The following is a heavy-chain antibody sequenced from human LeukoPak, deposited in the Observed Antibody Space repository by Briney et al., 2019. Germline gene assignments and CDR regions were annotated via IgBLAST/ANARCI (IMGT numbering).Heavy chain of an antibody. V-gene: IGHV4-59*01. D-gene: IGHD3-22*01. J-gene: IGHJ3*02. CDR2: IYYSGST. CDR3: ARVDYYDSSGHKAPAFDI. Sequence: SETLSLTCTVSGGSISSYYWSWMRQPPGEGLEWIGYIYYSGSTNYNPSLKSRVTISVDTSKNQFSLKLSSVTAADTAVYYCARVDYYDSSGHKAPAFDIWGQGTMVTVSS. CDR1: GGSISSYY.